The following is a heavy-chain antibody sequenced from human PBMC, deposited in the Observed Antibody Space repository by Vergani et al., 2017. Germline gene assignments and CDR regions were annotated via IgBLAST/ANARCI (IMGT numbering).Heavy chain of an antibody. CDR1: GDSISTSSYA. V-gene: IGHV4-39*01. CDR2: VFYGGRT. Sequence: QMQSQESGPGLVKPSETLSLSCTVSGDSISTSSYAWGWIRQPPGKTLEWIGTVFYGGRTSYNPSLKSLVTLPLDTSKEQISLHLTAVTAADTAVYYCARHISVVRPSSMTAFDYWGQGTLVTVSS. CDR3: ARHISVVRPSSMTAFDY. D-gene: IGHD2-21*01. J-gene: IGHJ4*02.